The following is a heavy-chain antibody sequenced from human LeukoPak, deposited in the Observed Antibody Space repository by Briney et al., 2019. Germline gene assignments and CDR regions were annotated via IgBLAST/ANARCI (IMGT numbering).Heavy chain of an antibody. CDR3: ARAGTCRSTSCHGGIEY. Sequence: GGSLRLSCAASGFAFSSYNMKWVRQAPGKGLEWVSFISTTSTYIYYADSVKGRFTVSRDNSKNLLYLQMDSLRVEDTAVYYCARAGTCRSTSCHGGIEYWGQGTLVTVSS. V-gene: IGHV3-21*06. D-gene: IGHD2-2*01. CDR2: ISTTSTYI. J-gene: IGHJ4*02. CDR1: GFAFSSYN.